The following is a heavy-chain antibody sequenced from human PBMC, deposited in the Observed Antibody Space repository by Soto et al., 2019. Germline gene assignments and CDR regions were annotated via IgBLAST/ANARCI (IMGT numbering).Heavy chain of an antibody. J-gene: IGHJ6*02. CDR1: GGSISSGGYS. D-gene: IGHD4-17*01. V-gene: IGHV4-30-2*01. Sequence: PSETLSLTCAVSGGSISSGGYSWSWIRQPPGKGLEWIGYIYHSGSTYYNPSLKSRVTISVDTSKNQFSLKLSSVTAADTAVYYCAADTVTLYYYYYGMDVWGQGTTVTVSS. CDR2: IYHSGST. CDR3: AADTVTLYYYYYGMDV.